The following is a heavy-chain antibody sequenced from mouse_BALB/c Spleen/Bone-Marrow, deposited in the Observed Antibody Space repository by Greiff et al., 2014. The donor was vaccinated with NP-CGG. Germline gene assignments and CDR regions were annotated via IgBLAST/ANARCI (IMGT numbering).Heavy chain of an antibody. J-gene: IGHJ1*01. CDR1: GYIFITHW. V-gene: IGHV1S40*01. D-gene: IGHD2-12*01. CDR3: ASYTYDRPYWYFDV. CDR2: IFPASGST. Sequence: VQLQQSGPELVRPGASVKLSCKASGYIFITHWMNWVKQRPGQGLEWIGQIFPASGSTNYNEMFEGKATLTVDTSSSTAHMQLSSLTSEDSAVYYCASYTYDRPYWYFDVWGAGTTVTVSS.